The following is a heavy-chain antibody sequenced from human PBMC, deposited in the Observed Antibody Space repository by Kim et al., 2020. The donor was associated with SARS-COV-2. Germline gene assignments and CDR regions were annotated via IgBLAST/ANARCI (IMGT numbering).Heavy chain of an antibody. D-gene: IGHD2-2*01. CDR3: ARGRNHRDIVVVPAAKRGYYYGMDV. Sequence: SETLSLTCAVYGGSFSGYYWSWIRQPPGKGLEWIGEINHSGSTNYNPSLKSRVTISVDTSKNQFSLKLSSVTAADTAVYYCARGRNHRDIVVVPAAKRGYYYGMDVWGQGTTVTVSS. CDR1: GGSFSGYY. V-gene: IGHV4-34*01. J-gene: IGHJ6*02. CDR2: INHSGST.